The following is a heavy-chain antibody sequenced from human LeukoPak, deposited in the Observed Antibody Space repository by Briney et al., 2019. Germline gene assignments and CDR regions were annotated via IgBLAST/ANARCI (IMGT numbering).Heavy chain of an antibody. Sequence: ASVKVSCKASGYTFTSYYMHWVRQAPGQGLEWMGIINPSGGSTTYAEKFQGRVTMTEDTSTDTAYMELSSLRSEDTAVYYCATALPYYYDSSGYSWPSGWGQGTLVTVSS. CDR2: INPSGGST. V-gene: IGHV1-46*01. D-gene: IGHD3-22*01. CDR1: GYTFTSYY. CDR3: ATALPYYYDSSGYSWPSG. J-gene: IGHJ4*02.